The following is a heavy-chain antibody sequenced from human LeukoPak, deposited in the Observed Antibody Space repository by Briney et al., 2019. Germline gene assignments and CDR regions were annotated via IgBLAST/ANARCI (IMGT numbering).Heavy chain of an antibody. Sequence: SVKVSCKASGGTFSSYAISWVRQAPGQGLEWMGGIIPIFGTANYAQKFQGRVTITADKSTSTAYMELSSLRSEDMAVYYCARDYGDYVFDYWGQGTLVTVSS. CDR3: ARDYGDYVFDY. V-gene: IGHV1-69*06. CDR1: GGTFSSYA. J-gene: IGHJ4*02. CDR2: IIPIFGTA. D-gene: IGHD4-17*01.